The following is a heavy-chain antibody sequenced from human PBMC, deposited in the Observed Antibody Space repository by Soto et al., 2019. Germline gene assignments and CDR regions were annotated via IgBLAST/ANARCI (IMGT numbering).Heavy chain of an antibody. Sequence: EVQLLESGGGLVQPGGSLRLSCAASGFTFGSYAMGWVRRPPGKRLEWVSAISGSGGSTYYADSVKGRFTISRDNSKNTLYLQMNSLRAEDTAVYYCAKENGYSSSWFEFDYWGQGTLVTVSS. CDR3: AKENGYSSSWFEFDY. D-gene: IGHD6-13*01. CDR1: GFTFGSYA. V-gene: IGHV3-23*01. J-gene: IGHJ4*02. CDR2: ISGSGGST.